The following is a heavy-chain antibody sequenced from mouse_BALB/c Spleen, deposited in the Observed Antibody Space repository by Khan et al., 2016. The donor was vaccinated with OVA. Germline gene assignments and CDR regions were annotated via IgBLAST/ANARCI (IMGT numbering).Heavy chain of an antibody. CDR1: GYTFTTYW. V-gene: IGHV1-7*01. Sequence: QVQLQQSGAELAKPGASVKMSCKASGYTFTTYWMHWVKQRPGQGLEWIGYINPTSGYTDYNEKFKDRATLSADKSSSTAYMQLSSLTSEDSAVYYLTRDRIDYWGQGTTLPGSS. CDR2: INPTSGYT. J-gene: IGHJ2*01. CDR3: TRDRIDY.